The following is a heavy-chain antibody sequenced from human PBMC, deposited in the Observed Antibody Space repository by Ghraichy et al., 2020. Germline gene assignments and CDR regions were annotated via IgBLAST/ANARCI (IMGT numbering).Heavy chain of an antibody. CDR2: MNPSSGDT. Sequence: ASVKVSCKASGYTFSSYDINWVRQAPGQGLEWVGWMNPSSGDTGYAHKFQGRVTMTRDTSISTAFLELTSLRSEDTAMYYCARVRHNWMPIDNWGQGTLVTVSS. CDR3: ARVRHNWMPIDN. CDR1: GYTFSSYD. J-gene: IGHJ4*02. V-gene: IGHV1-8*02. D-gene: IGHD1-20*01.